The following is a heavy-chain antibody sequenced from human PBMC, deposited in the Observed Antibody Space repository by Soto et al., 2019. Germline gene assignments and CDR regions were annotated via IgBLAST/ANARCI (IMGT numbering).Heavy chain of an antibody. CDR1: AFSFNTYA. J-gene: IGHJ5*02. CDR2: ISNDGSNK. V-gene: IGHV3-30-3*01. CDR3: AGSASGGKNWFDP. Sequence: LRLSCAASAFSFNTYAMHWVRQAPGKGLEWVTVISNDGSNKFYADFVKGRFTISRDNSMNTLYLQVNSLRDEATAVYYCAGSASGGKNWFDPWGQGTLVTVSS. D-gene: IGHD2-15*01.